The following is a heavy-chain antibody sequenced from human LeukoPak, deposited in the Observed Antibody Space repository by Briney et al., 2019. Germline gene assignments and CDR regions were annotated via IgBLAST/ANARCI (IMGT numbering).Heavy chain of an antibody. J-gene: IGHJ4*02. D-gene: IGHD3-3*01. CDR1: GFTFSSYS. V-gene: IGHV3-21*01. CDR3: VRGLLEWLRLETYYFDY. Sequence: GGSLRLSCAASGFTFSSYSMNLVRQAPGKGLHLVSSIISSSSYIYYADSVKGRFTISRDNAKNSLYLQMNSLRADDTASYYCVRGLLEWLRLETYYFDYWGQGTPVTVSS. CDR2: IISSSSYI.